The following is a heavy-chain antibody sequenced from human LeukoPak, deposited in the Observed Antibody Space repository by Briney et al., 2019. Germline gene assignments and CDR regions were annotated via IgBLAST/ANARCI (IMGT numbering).Heavy chain of an antibody. CDR1: GGSISSYY. D-gene: IGHD3-22*01. V-gene: IGHV4-59*08. J-gene: IGHJ4*02. CDR3: ARAPYDSGGYYDYYFDY. Sequence: PSETLSLTCTVSGGSISSYYWSWIRQPPGKGLEWIGYIYYSGSTNYNPSLKSRVTISVDTSKNQFSLKLSSVTAADTAVYYCARAPYDSGGYYDYYFDYWGQGTLGTVSS. CDR2: IYYSGST.